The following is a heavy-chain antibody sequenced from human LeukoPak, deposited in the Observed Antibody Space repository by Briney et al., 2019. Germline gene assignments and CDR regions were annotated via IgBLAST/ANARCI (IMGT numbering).Heavy chain of an antibody. V-gene: IGHV1-2*02. Sequence: ASVKVSCKASGYTFSGYYMHWVRQAPGQGLEWMGWINPNSGGTNYAQKFQGRVTMTRDTSISTAYMELSRLRSDDTAVYYCARDRYSGSYYVSYWGQGTLVTVSS. D-gene: IGHD1-26*01. CDR1: GYTFSGYY. CDR3: ARDRYSGSYYVSY. CDR2: INPNSGGT. J-gene: IGHJ4*02.